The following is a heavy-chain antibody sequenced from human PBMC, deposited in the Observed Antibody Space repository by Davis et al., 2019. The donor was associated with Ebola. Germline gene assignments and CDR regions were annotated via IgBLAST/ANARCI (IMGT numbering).Heavy chain of an antibody. CDR1: GGSISSSSYY. J-gene: IGHJ6*01. CDR2: IYYSGST. V-gene: IGHV4-39*07. Sequence: SETLSLTCTVSGGSISSSSYYWGWIRQPPGKGLEWIGSIYYSGSTYYNPSLKSRVTISVDTSKNQFSLKLSSVTAADTAIYYCARDRYSTVTTFYGMDVWGQGTTVTVSS. CDR3: ARDRYSTVTTFYGMDV. D-gene: IGHD4-17*01.